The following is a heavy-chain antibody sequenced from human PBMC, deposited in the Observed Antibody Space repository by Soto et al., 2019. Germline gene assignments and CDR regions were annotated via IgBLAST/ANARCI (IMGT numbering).Heavy chain of an antibody. Sequence: ASVKVSCTASGYTFTSYAMHWVRQAPEQRLEWMGWINAGNGNTKYSQKFQGRVTITRDTSASTAYMELSSLRSEDTAVCYCARDQGSSRWFGEPYDAFDIWGQGTMVTVSS. V-gene: IGHV1-3*01. J-gene: IGHJ3*02. CDR1: GYTFTSYA. CDR2: INAGNGNT. D-gene: IGHD3-10*01. CDR3: ARDQGSSRWFGEPYDAFDI.